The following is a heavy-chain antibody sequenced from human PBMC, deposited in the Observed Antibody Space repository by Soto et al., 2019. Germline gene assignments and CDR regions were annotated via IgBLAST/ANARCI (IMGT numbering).Heavy chain of an antibody. CDR2: IYYSGST. CDR3: ARRGYCSGGSCYSLSNWFDP. D-gene: IGHD2-15*01. CDR1: GGSISSSSYY. Sequence: QLQLQESGPGLVKPSETLSLTCTVSGGSISSSSYYWGWIRQPPGKGLEWIGSIYYSGSTYYNPSLKSRVTMSVDTSKTQFSLKLSSVTAADTAVYYCARRGYCSGGSCYSLSNWFDPWGQGTLVTVSS. J-gene: IGHJ5*02. V-gene: IGHV4-39*01.